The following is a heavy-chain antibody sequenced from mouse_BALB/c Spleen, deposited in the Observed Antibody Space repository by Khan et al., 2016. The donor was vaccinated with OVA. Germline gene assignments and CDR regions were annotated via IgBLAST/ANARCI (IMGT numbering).Heavy chain of an antibody. CDR2: ISYSGDT. V-gene: IGHV3-2*02. Sequence: VQLKESGPGLVKPSQSLSLTCTVTGYSITSGYAWNWIRQFPGNKLEWMGYISYSGDTSYNPSLKSRISITRDTSKNQFYLQLNSVTTEDTATYYCARGNYCRYCFDYWGEGTTLTVSS. J-gene: IGHJ2*01. D-gene: IGHD1-1*01. CDR1: GYSITSGYA. CDR3: ARGNYCRYCFDY.